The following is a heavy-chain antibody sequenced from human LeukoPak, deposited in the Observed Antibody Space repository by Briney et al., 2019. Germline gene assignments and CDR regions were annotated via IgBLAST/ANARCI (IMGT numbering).Heavy chain of an antibody. D-gene: IGHD5-18*01. V-gene: IGHV3-9*01. Sequence: PGGSLRLSCAASGFTLDDYVMYWVRQAPGKGLEWVSGISWNSGSIGYADSVKGRFTISRDNAKNSLYLQMNSLRAEDTALYYCAKGGGYSYGTPDYWGQGTLVTVSS. CDR3: AKGGGYSYGTPDY. J-gene: IGHJ4*02. CDR1: GFTLDDYV. CDR2: ISWNSGSI.